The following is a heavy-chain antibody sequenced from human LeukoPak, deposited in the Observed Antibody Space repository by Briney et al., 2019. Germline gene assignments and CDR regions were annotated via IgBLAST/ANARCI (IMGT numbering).Heavy chain of an antibody. CDR1: VGSITSNKW. CDR3: ARECSIAAAGTGYYYYYMDV. J-gene: IGHJ6*03. V-gene: IGHV4-4*02. Sequence: SGTLSLTCDDSVGSITSNKWCNWVRQPPAKGLEWMGEIHHSGNSNYNPSLKNRDTISVDKSKNQFSLKLSSVSAAETAVYYCARECSIAAAGTGYYYYYMDVWGKGTTVTVSS. D-gene: IGHD6-13*01. CDR2: IHHSGNS.